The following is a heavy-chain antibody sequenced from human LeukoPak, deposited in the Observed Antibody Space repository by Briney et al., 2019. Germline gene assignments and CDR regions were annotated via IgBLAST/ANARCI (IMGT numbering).Heavy chain of an antibody. Sequence: ASQTLSLTCTVSGGSISSGDYYWSWIRQPPGKGLEWIGYIYYSGSTYYNPSLKSRVTISVDTSKNQFSLKLSSVTAADTAVYYCARQSFWSGKSCFDPWGQGTLVTVSS. CDR2: IYYSGST. J-gene: IGHJ5*02. CDR3: ARQSFWSGKSCFDP. D-gene: IGHD3-3*01. CDR1: GGSISSGDYY. V-gene: IGHV4-30-4*01.